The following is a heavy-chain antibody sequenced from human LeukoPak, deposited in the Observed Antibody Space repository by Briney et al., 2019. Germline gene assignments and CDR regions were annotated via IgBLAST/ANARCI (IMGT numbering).Heavy chain of an antibody. CDR2: ISGSGGST. CDR3: AKGQVAGPTNNRFDY. J-gene: IGHJ4*02. Sequence: GGSLRLSCAASGFTFSAYAMSWVRQAPEKGLEWVSVISGSGGSTYYADSVKGRFTISRDNSKNTLYLQMNSLRAEDTAVYYCAKGQVAGPTNNRFDYWGQGTLVTVSS. D-gene: IGHD6-19*01. V-gene: IGHV3-23*01. CDR1: GFTFSAYA.